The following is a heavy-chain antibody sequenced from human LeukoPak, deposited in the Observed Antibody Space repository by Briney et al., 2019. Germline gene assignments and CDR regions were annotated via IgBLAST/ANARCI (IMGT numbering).Heavy chain of an antibody. CDR2: INHSGST. D-gene: IGHD3-22*01. V-gene: IGHV4-34*01. CDR1: GGSFSGYY. J-gene: IGHJ4*02. CDR3: ARAPDYYDSSGYYVQSATYYFDY. Sequence: SETLSLTCAVYGGSFSGYYWSWIRQPPGKGLEWIGEINHSGSTNYNPSLKSRVTISVDTSKNQFSLKLSSVTAADTAVYYCARAPDYYDSSGYYVQSATYYFDYWGQGTLVTVSS.